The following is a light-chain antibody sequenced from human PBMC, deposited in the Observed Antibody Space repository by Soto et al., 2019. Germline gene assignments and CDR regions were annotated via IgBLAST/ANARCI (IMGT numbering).Light chain of an antibody. Sequence: DIQMTQSPAALSASVGDRVTIPCRASQNINTWLAWYQQKPGKAPNLLIYKASNLETGVPSRFSGSGSGTEFTLTISSLQPDDFATDYCQHYNSYSEAFGQGTKVDIK. CDR1: QNINTW. V-gene: IGKV1-5*03. CDR3: QHYNSYSEA. J-gene: IGKJ1*01. CDR2: KAS.